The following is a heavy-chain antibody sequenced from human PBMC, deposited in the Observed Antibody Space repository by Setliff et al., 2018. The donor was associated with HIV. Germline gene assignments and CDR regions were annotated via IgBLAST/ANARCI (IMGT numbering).Heavy chain of an antibody. CDR3: ASVTLFVRSDF. Sequence: TSETLSLTCTVSGGSISTTSYYWAWIRQPPGKGLEWIRSVFYSGSAYYNASLKSRVTISVDTSKNQFSLNLNSVTAADTAMYYCASVTLFVRSDFWGLGTLVTVSS. D-gene: IGHD3-10*02. CDR2: VFYSGSA. CDR1: GGSISTTSYY. J-gene: IGHJ4*02. V-gene: IGHV4-39*01.